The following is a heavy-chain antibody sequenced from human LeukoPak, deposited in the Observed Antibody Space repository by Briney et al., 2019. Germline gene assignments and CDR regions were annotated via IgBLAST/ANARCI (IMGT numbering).Heavy chain of an antibody. CDR2: IYTSGST. Sequence: PSETLSLTCTVSGVSISSYYWSWIRQPAGKGLEWIGRIYTSGSTNYNPSLKSRVTMSVDTSKNQFSLKLSSATAADTAVYYCARDREVYAIDDYYYYYMDVWGKGTTVTVSS. V-gene: IGHV4-4*07. CDR3: ARDREVYAIDDYYYYYMDV. CDR1: GVSISSYY. D-gene: IGHD2-8*01. J-gene: IGHJ6*03.